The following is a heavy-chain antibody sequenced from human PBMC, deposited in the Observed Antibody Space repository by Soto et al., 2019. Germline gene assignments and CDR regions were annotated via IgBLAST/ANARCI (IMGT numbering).Heavy chain of an antibody. CDR1: GFSLSTGGVG. CDR3: VQSRCGGDCLRSYSSHYYYGMDV. CDR2: IYWDNDK. J-gene: IGHJ6*02. Sequence: QITLKESGPTLVKPTQTLTLTCTFSGFSLSTGGVGVGWIRQPPGKALEWLALIYWDNDKRYSPSLKSRLTVTQDTSKSQVVLTMTNMYPVDTSTYYCVQSRCGGDCLRSYSSHYYYGMDVWGQGTTVTVFS. V-gene: IGHV2-5*02. D-gene: IGHD2-21*02.